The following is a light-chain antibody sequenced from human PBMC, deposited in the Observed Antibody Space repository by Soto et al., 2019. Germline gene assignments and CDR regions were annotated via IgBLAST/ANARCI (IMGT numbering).Light chain of an antibody. CDR1: SGHSSYA. CDR2: LNSDGSH. Sequence: QSVLTQSPSASASLGASVKLTCTLTSGHSSYAIAWHQQQPEKAPRYLMKLNSDGSHYRGDGIPDRFSGSSSGAERYLTISSLQSEDEADYYCATWDDSLSSHVFGGGTKLTVL. V-gene: IGLV4-69*01. CDR3: ATWDDSLSSHV. J-gene: IGLJ1*01.